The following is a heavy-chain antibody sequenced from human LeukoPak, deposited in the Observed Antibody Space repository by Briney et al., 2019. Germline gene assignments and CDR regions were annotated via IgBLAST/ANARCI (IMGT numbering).Heavy chain of an antibody. V-gene: IGHV1-69*13. CDR1: GGTFSSHA. CDR3: ARASNYYGSGSYPLLDY. D-gene: IGHD3-10*01. J-gene: IGHJ4*02. Sequence: ASVKVSCKASGGTFSSHAISWVRQAPGQGLEWMGGIIPIFGTANYAQKFQGRVTITADESTSTAYMELSSLRSEDTAVYYCARASNYYGSGSYPLLDYWGQGTLVTVSS. CDR2: IIPIFGTA.